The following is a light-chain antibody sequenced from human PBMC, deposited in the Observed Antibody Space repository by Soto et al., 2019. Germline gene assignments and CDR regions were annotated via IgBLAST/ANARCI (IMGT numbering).Light chain of an antibody. V-gene: IGKV1-5*03. Sequence: DIQMTQSPSTLSASVGDRVTITCRASQSISSWLAWYQQKPGKAPKLLIYNASRLESGVPSRFSGSGSGTAFTLTISSLQHDGFATCYRQKYRTSPLTFGGGTKVQIK. CDR3: QKYRTSPLT. CDR1: QSISSW. CDR2: NAS. J-gene: IGKJ4*01.